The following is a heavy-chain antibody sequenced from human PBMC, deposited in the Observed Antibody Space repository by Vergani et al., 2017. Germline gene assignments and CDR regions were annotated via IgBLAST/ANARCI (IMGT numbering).Heavy chain of an antibody. Sequence: QVQLQESGPGLVKPSQTLSLTCTVSGGSISSGGYYWSWIRQHPGKGLEWIGYLYYSGSTYYNPSLKSRVTISVDTSKNQFSLKLSAVTAADTAVYYCARGRPRMVVVPAARARNWFDPWGQGTLVTVSS. CDR1: GGSISSGGYY. J-gene: IGHJ5*02. D-gene: IGHD2-2*01. V-gene: IGHV4-31*03. CDR2: LYYSGST. CDR3: ARGRPRMVVVPAARARNWFDP.